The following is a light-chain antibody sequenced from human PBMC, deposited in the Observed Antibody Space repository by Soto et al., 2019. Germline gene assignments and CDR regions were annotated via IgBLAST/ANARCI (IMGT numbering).Light chain of an antibody. CDR2: ENN. CDR3: QSYDSSLSGYV. J-gene: IGLJ1*01. CDR1: SSNIGAGYE. Sequence: QSVLTQPPSVSEAPWQRVTIYCTGSSSNIGAGYEAHWYQQVPGTAPKLLIYENNNRPSGVPDRFSGSKSGTSASLAITGLQAEDEAEYYCQSYDSSLSGYVFGTGTKVTVL. V-gene: IGLV1-40*01.